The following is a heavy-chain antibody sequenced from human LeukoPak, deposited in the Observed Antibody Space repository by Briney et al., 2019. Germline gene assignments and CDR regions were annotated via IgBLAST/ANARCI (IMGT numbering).Heavy chain of an antibody. CDR2: IYSGGYT. CDR3: ARGGYDISAYYFDY. J-gene: IGHJ4*02. Sequence: PGGSLRLSCAASGFTVSSNYMSWVRQAPGKGLEWVSVIYSGGYTYYPDSVKGRFTISRDNSKNMLYLQMNSLRAEDTAVYYCARGGYDISAYYFDYWGQGTLVTVSS. V-gene: IGHV3-53*01. D-gene: IGHD5-12*01. CDR1: GFTVSSNY.